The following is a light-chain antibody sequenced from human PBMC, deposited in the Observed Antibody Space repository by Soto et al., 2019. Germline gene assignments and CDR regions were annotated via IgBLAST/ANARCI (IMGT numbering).Light chain of an antibody. CDR1: SGHSSYI. V-gene: IGLV4-60*02. CDR3: ETWDSNIHWV. J-gene: IGLJ3*02. CDR2: LEGSGSY. Sequence: QSVLTQSSSASASLGSSVKLTCTLSSGHSSYIIAWHQQQPGKAPRYLMKLEGSGSYNKGSGVPDRFSGSSSGADRYLTISHLHVEDAADYYCETWDSNIHWVFGGGTKLTVL.